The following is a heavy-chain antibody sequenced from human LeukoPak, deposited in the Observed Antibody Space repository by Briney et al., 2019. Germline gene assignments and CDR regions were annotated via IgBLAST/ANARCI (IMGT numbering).Heavy chain of an antibody. CDR2: IYYSGST. Sequence: SETLSLTCTVSGGSISSSSYYWGWIRQPPGKGLEWIGSIYYSGSTYYNPSLKSRVTISVDTSKNQFSLKLSSVTAADTAVYYCAIYMPSPLVGYFDYWGQGTLVTVSS. J-gene: IGHJ4*02. D-gene: IGHD2/OR15-2a*01. V-gene: IGHV4-39*01. CDR1: GGSISSSSYY. CDR3: AIYMPSPLVGYFDY.